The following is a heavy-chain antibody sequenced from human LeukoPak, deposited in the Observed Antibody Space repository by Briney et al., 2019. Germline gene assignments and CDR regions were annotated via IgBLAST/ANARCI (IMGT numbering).Heavy chain of an antibody. CDR2: ISRESDASDT. CDR3: AKDTVASSFDH. D-gene: IGHD5-12*01. CDR1: GFTLSSDW. Sequence: PGGSLRLSCAGSGFTLSSDWGHWVRQVPGKGLVWVARISRESDASDTNYADSVKGRFSISRGRATNTVHLQMNSLRAEDTAVYYCAKDTVASSFDHWGQGTLVTVSS. J-gene: IGHJ4*02. V-gene: IGHV3-74*01.